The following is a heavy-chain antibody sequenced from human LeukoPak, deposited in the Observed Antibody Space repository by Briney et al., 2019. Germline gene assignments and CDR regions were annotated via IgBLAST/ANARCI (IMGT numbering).Heavy chain of an antibody. V-gene: IGHV1-3*01. Sequence: ASVKVSCKASGYTFTSYAMHWVRQAPGQRLEWMGWINAGNGNTKYSQKFQGRVTITRDTSASTAYMELSSLRSEDTAVYYCARANLWFGELFPISNYNGMDVWGQGTTVTVSS. CDR3: ARANLWFGELFPISNYNGMDV. D-gene: IGHD3-10*01. CDR1: GYTFTSYA. CDR2: INAGNGNT. J-gene: IGHJ6*02.